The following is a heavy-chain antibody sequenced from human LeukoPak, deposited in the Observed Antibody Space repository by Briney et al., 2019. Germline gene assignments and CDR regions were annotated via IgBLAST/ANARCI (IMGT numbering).Heavy chain of an antibody. J-gene: IGHJ4*02. CDR1: GDSVSSNSAA. V-gene: IGHV6-1*01. CDR2: TYYRSKWYN. Sequence: QTLSLTCAISGDSVSSNSAAWNWIRQSPSRGLEWLGRTYYRSKWYNDYAVSVKSRITINPDTSKNQFSLQLNSVTPEDTAVYYCAREPGRRIAAAGTFSNWGQGTLVTVSS. CDR3: AREPGRRIAAAGTFSN. D-gene: IGHD6-13*01.